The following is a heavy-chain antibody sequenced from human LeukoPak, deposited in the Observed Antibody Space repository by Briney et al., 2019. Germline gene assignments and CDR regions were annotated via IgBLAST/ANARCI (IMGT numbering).Heavy chain of an antibody. CDR3: AILPGGMLTGPFY. Sequence: PGGSLRLSCAASGFTFSSYWMSWVRQAPGKGLEWVANIKRDGSEKYYVDSVKGRFTISRDNAKNSLYLQMNSLRAEDTAVYYCAILPGGMLTGPFYWGQGTLVTVPS. V-gene: IGHV3-7*01. J-gene: IGHJ4*02. CDR1: GFTFSSYW. CDR2: IKRDGSEK. D-gene: IGHD3-9*01.